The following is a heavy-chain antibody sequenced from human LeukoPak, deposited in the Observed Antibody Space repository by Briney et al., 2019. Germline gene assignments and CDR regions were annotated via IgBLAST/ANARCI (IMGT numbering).Heavy chain of an antibody. CDR2: IYSDNT. CDR3: ATYRQVLLPFES. CDR1: GFTVSSNS. V-gene: IGHV3-53*01. D-gene: IGHD2-8*02. J-gene: IGHJ4*02. Sequence: GGSLRLSCTVSGFTVSSNSMSWVRQAPGKGLEWVSFIYSDNTHYSDSVRGRFTISRDNSKSTLSLQMNSLRAEDTAIYYCATYRQVLLPFESWGQGTLVTVSS.